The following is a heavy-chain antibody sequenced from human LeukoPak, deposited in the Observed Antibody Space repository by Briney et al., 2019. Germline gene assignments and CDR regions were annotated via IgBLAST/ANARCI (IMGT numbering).Heavy chain of an antibody. D-gene: IGHD3-22*01. Sequence: AGGSLRLSCAASGFTFSIYAMSWVRQAPGKGLEWVSAISGSGGSTYYADSVKGRFTISRDNSKNTLYLQMNSLRAEDTAVYYCAKDPYYYDSSGYLTPVDYWGQGTLVTVSS. V-gene: IGHV3-23*01. CDR3: AKDPYYYDSSGYLTPVDY. CDR2: ISGSGGST. J-gene: IGHJ4*02. CDR1: GFTFSIYA.